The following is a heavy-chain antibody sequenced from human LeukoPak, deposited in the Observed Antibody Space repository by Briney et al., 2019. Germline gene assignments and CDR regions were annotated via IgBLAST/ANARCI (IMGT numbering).Heavy chain of an antibody. CDR1: GFTISSYG. CDR2: IRYDGSNK. J-gene: IGHJ4*02. V-gene: IGHV3-30*02. D-gene: IGHD3-10*01. Sequence: PGGSLRLSCAASGFTISSYGMHWVRQAPGKGLEWVAFIRYDGSNKYYADSVKGRFTISRDNSKNTLYLQMNSLRAEDTAVYYCAKDEQFYYSGSGSYTVVNYWGQGTLVTVSS. CDR3: AKDEQFYYSGSGSYTVVNY.